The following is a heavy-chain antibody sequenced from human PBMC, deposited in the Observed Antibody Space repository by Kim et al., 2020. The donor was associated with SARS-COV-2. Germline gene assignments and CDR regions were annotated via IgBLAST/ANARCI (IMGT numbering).Heavy chain of an antibody. Sequence: GGSLRLSRAASGFTVSSNYMSWVRQAPGKGLEWVSVIYSGGSTYYADSVKGRFTISRDNSKNTLYLQMNSLRAEDTAVYYCARDLSADGSGSYYLDAFDIWGQGTMVTVSS. D-gene: IGHD3-10*01. CDR3: ARDLSADGSGSYYLDAFDI. CDR2: IYSGGST. CDR1: GFTVSSNY. V-gene: IGHV3-53*01. J-gene: IGHJ3*02.